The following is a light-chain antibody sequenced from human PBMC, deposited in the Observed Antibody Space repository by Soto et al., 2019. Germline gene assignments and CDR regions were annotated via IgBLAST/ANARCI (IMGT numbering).Light chain of an antibody. CDR2: DDS. Sequence: SYALTQSPSVSVSPGQTVRITCGGYNIGSKSFHWYPHRPGHAPVLVVYDDSDRRSGIPERFSGSNSGNTATLTITRVEAGDEADYHCLVWDSRSEHYVFGTGTKVTVL. CDR1: NIGSKS. J-gene: IGLJ1*01. V-gene: IGLV3-21*02. CDR3: LVWDSRSEHYV.